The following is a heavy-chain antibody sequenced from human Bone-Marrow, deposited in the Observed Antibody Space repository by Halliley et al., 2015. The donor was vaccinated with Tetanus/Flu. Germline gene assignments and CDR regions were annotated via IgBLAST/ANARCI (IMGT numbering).Heavy chain of an antibody. CDR3: ARDRRDGFRRLDY. CDR2: INQDGRET. V-gene: IGHV3-7*01. Sequence: SLRLSCAASGFTFGSFWMNWVRQPPGKGLEWVATINQDGRETDYVDSVKGRFTISRDNAKKSVYLEMNILSAEDTAVLFCARDRRDGFRRLDYWGQGVLVTVSS. D-gene: IGHD5-12*01. CDR1: GFTFGSFW. J-gene: IGHJ4*02.